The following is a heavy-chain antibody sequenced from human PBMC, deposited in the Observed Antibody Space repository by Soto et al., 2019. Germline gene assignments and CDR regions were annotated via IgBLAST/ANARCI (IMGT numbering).Heavy chain of an antibody. V-gene: IGHV3-49*02. CDR3: TRYYYESSGYYVY. D-gene: IGHD3-22*01. Sequence: LRLSCTGSGFNFANYALTWVRQAPGKGLEWVGFIRGETNGGTADYAASLKGRITISRDDSKSIAYLEINSLQTEDTAVYYCTRYYYESSGYYVYWGQGTLVTVSS. CDR1: GFNFANYA. J-gene: IGHJ4*02. CDR2: IRGETNGGTA.